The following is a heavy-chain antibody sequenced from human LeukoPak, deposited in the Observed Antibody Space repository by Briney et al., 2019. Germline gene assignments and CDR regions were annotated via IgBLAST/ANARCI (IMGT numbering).Heavy chain of an antibody. CDR2: ISGSGGST. CDR1: GFTFSSYA. V-gene: IGHV3-23*01. J-gene: IGHJ4*02. CDR3: AKDRKRHTSPTVTNEEDY. Sequence: GGSLRLSCAASGFTFSSYAMSWVRQAPGKGLEWASAISGSGGSTYYADSVKGRFTISRDNSKNTLYLQMNSLRAEDTAVYYCAKDRKRHTSPTVTNEEDYWGQGTLVTVSS. D-gene: IGHD4-17*01.